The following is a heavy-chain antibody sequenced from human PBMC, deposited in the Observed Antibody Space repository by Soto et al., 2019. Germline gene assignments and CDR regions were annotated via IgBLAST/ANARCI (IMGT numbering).Heavy chain of an antibody. CDR3: ARVLGRIRGQKGGYGMDV. CDR2: IWYDGSNK. D-gene: IGHD3-3*02. J-gene: IGHJ6*02. Sequence: QVQLVESGGGVVQPGRSLRLSCAASGFTFSSHGMHWVRQAPGKGLEWVAVIWYDGSNKYYADSVKGRFTISRDNSKNTLYLQMNSLRAEDTAVYYCARVLGRIRGQKGGYGMDVWGQGTTVTVSS. CDR1: GFTFSSHG. V-gene: IGHV3-33*01.